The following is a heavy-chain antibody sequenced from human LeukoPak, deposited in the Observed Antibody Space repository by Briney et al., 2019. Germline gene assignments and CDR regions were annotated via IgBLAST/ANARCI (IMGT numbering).Heavy chain of an antibody. Sequence: GGSLRLSCAASGFTFSSYSMNWVRQAPGKGLEWVSSISSSSSYIYYADSVKGRFTISRDNAKNSLYLQMNSLRAEDTAVYYCARDWPGGDSVIFDYWGQGTLVTVSS. CDR3: ARDWPGGDSVIFDY. V-gene: IGHV3-21*01. J-gene: IGHJ4*02. CDR2: ISSSSSYI. CDR1: GFTFSSYS. D-gene: IGHD5/OR15-5a*01.